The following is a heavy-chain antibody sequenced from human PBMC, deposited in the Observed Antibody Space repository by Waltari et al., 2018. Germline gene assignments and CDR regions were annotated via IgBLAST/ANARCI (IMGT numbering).Heavy chain of an antibody. CDR3: ARASTVVTPFDY. D-gene: IGHD4-17*01. V-gene: IGHV3-23*01. J-gene: IGHJ4*02. CDR2: ISGIGDTT. Sequence: EVQLLESGGGLVQPGGSLRLSCAASGFTFSSYAMSWVRQAPGKGLEWVSAISGIGDTTTSADAVKGRFTISRDNSKNTLYLQMNSLRAEDTAVYYCARASTVVTPFDYWGQGTLVTVSS. CDR1: GFTFSSYA.